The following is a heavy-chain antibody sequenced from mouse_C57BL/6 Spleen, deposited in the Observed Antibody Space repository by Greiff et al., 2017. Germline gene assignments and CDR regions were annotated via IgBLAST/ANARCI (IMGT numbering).Heavy chain of an antibody. D-gene: IGHD2-5*01. J-gene: IGHJ2*01. CDR1: GYTFTSYW. CDR2: IDPSDSYT. CDR3: ARPSSNPDC. V-gene: IGHV1-59*01. Sequence: QVQLQQPGAELVRPGTSVKLSCKASGYTFTSYWMHWVKQRPGQGLEWIGVIDPSDSYTNYNQKFKGKATLTVDTSSSTAYMQLSSLTSEDSAVYYCARPSSNPDCWCHVTTLSVSS.